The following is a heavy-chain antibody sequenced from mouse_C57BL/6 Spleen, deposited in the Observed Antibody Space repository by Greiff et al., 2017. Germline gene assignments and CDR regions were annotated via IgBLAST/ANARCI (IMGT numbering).Heavy chain of an antibody. CDR1: GYTFTSYW. V-gene: IGHV1-59*01. CDR3: ARGGDSNFWYFDV. CDR2: IDPSDSYT. D-gene: IGHD2-5*01. Sequence: QVQLKQPGAELVRPGTSVKLSCKASGYTFTSYWLHWVKQRPGQGLEWIGVIDPSDSYTNYNQKFKGKATLTVDTSSSTAYMQLSSLTSEDSAVYYCARGGDSNFWYFDVWGTGTTVTVSS. J-gene: IGHJ1*03.